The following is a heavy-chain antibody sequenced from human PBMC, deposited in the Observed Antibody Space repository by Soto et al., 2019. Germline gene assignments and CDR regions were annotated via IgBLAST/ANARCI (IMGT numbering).Heavy chain of an antibody. CDR2: LTGNGGTT. Sequence: GGSLRLSCEASGFTFSNFGMSWVRQAPGKGLEWVSGLTGNGGTTYYADSVKGRFTISRDNSKNTLSLQMNSLRVDDTAVYYCALGGQYQPPYQFDFSGQATLVTVSS. CDR3: ALGGQYQPPYQFDF. V-gene: IGHV3-23*01. J-gene: IGHJ4*02. CDR1: GFTFSNFG. D-gene: IGHD2-2*01.